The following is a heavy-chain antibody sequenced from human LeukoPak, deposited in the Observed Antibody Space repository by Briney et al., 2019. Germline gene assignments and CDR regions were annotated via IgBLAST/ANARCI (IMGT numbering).Heavy chain of an antibody. D-gene: IGHD3-10*01. CDR3: ANSGSGSYLIRPIDY. V-gene: IGHV3-11*01. J-gene: IGHJ4*02. CDR1: GFTFSDYY. CDR2: ISSSGSTT. Sequence: PGGSLRLSCAASGFTFSDYYMSWIRQAPGKGLEWVSYISSSGSTTYYADSVKGRFTISRDNSKNTLYLQMNSLRAEDTAVYYCANSGSGSYLIRPIDYWGQGTLVTVSS.